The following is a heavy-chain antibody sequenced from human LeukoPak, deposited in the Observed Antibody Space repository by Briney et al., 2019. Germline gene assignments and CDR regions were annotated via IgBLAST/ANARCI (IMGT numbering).Heavy chain of an antibody. CDR2: ISYDGSNK. D-gene: IGHD3-3*01. Sequence: PGRSLRLSCAASGFIFSSYGMHWVRQAPGKGLEWVAVISYDGSNKYYADSVKGRFTNSRDNSKNTLYLQMNSLRAEDTAVYYCAKDHYDFWSGYHNWFDPWGQGTLVTVSS. CDR1: GFIFSSYG. J-gene: IGHJ5*02. V-gene: IGHV3-30*18. CDR3: AKDHYDFWSGYHNWFDP.